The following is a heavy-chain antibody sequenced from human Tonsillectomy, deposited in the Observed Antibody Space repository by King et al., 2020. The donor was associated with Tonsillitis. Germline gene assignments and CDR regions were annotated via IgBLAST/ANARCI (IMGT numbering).Heavy chain of an antibody. CDR3: ARVGTENCSGGSCYSPSYFDY. CDR1: GGSISSYY. J-gene: IGHJ4*02. V-gene: IGHV4-4*07. Sequence: LQLQESGPGLVKPSETLSLTCTVSGGSISSYYWSWIRQPAGKGLEWIGRIYTSGSTNYNPSLKSRLTMSVDTSKNQFSLKLSSVTAADTAVYYCARVGTENCSGGSCYSPSYFDYWGQGTLVTVSS. D-gene: IGHD2-15*01. CDR2: IYTSGST.